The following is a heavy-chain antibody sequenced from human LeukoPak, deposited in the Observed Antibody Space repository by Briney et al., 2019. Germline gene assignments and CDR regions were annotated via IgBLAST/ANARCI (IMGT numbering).Heavy chain of an antibody. CDR3: ARVTGYMIEDYFDY. CDR2: IYYSGST. V-gene: IGHV4-59*01. Sequence: SGTLSLTCTVSGGSISSYYWSWIRQPPGKGLEWIGYIYYSGSTNYNPSLKSRVTISVETSKNQFSLKLSSVTAADTAVYYCARVTGYMIEDYFDYWGQGTLVTVSS. CDR1: GGSISSYY. J-gene: IGHJ4*02. D-gene: IGHD3-22*01.